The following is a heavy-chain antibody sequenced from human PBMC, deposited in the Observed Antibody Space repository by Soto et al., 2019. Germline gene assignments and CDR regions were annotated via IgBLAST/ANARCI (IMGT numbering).Heavy chain of an antibody. Sequence: QVQLVESGGGVVQPGRSLRLSCAASGFTFSSYGMHWVRQAPGKGLEWVAVISYDGSNKYYADSVKSRFTISRDNSKNTLYLQMNSLRAEDTAVYYCEAAPYSGSCGTVFDYWGQGTLVTVSS. J-gene: IGHJ4*02. CDR2: ISYDGSNK. CDR1: GFTFSSYG. D-gene: IGHD1-26*01. CDR3: EAAPYSGSCGTVFDY. V-gene: IGHV3-30*03.